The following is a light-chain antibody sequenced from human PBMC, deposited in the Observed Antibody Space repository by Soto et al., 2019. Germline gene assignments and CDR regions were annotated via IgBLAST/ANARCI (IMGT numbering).Light chain of an antibody. V-gene: IGKV3-20*01. J-gene: IGKJ5*01. CDR2: GAS. Sequence: EIVLTQSPGTLSLSPGERATLSCRASQSVSSSYLAWYQQKPGQAPRLLIYGASSRATGIPDRFSGSGSGTYFTLTISRLEPEDCAVYYCQQYGSSPPITFGQGTRLEMK. CDR1: QSVSSSY. CDR3: QQYGSSPPIT.